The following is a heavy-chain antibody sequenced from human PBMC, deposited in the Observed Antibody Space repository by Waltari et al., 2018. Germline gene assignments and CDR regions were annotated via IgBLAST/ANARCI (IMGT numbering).Heavy chain of an antibody. J-gene: IGHJ4*02. V-gene: IGHV3-49*04. Sequence: EVQLVESGGGLVQPGRSLRLSCRGSGFTFGDYPMSWVRQAPGKGLEWVGRIKSKAYGGTTEYAASVKGRFTISRDDSKSMAYLQMNSLETEDTAVYYCTRVLGWGANAYWGQGTLVTVSS. CDR2: IKSKAYGGTT. CDR3: TRVLGWGANAY. D-gene: IGHD1-26*01. CDR1: GFTFGDYP.